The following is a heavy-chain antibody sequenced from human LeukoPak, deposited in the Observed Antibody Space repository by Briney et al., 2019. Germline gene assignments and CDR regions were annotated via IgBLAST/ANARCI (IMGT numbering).Heavy chain of an antibody. V-gene: IGHV1-69*01. Sequence: SVKVSCKASGGTFSSYAISWVRQAPGQGLEWMGGIIPIFGTANYAQKFQGRVTITADESTSTAYMELSSLRSEDTAVYYCARSPYYYDSSGYSPFDYWGQGTLVTVSS. CDR2: IIPIFGTA. J-gene: IGHJ4*02. CDR3: ARSPYYYDSSGYSPFDY. D-gene: IGHD3-22*01. CDR1: GGTFSSYA.